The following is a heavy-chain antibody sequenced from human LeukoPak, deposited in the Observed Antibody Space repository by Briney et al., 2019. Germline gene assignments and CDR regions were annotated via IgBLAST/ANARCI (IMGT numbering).Heavy chain of an antibody. CDR2: ISSSSSTI. V-gene: IGHV3-48*01. J-gene: IGHJ4*02. CDR1: GFTFSSYS. D-gene: IGHD6-19*01. Sequence: GGSLRLSCAASGFTFSSYSMNWVRQAPGKGLEWVSYISSSSSTIYHADSVKGRFTISRDNGKNSLYLQMNSLRAEDTAVYYCAKPVSSGWTPFDYWGQGTLVTVPS. CDR3: AKPVSSGWTPFDY.